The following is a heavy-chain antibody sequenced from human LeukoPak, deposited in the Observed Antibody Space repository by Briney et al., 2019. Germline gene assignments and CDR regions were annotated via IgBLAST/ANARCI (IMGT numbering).Heavy chain of an antibody. J-gene: IGHJ3*02. Sequence: ASVKVSCKASGGTFSSYAISWVRQAPGQGLEWMGGIIPTFGTANYAQKFQGRVTITADESTSTAYMELSSLRSGDTAVYYCAKTLRFLKATHAFDIWGQGTMVTVSS. V-gene: IGHV1-69*13. CDR1: GGTFSSYA. D-gene: IGHD3-3*01. CDR3: AKTLRFLKATHAFDI. CDR2: IIPTFGTA.